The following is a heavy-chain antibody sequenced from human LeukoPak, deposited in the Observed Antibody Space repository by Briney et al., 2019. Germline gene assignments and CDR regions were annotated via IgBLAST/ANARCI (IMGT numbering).Heavy chain of an antibody. D-gene: IGHD2-21*02. CDR1: GGSFRGYY. J-gene: IGHJ4*02. V-gene: IGHV4-34*01. CDR2: INHSGST. Sequence: PSETLSLTCAVYGGSFRGYYWSWIRQPPGKGLEWIGEINHSGSTNYNPSLKSRVTISVDTSKNQFSLKLSSVTAADTAVYYCARAEHIVVVTRGLYFDSWGQGTLVTVSS. CDR3: ARAEHIVVVTRGLYFDS.